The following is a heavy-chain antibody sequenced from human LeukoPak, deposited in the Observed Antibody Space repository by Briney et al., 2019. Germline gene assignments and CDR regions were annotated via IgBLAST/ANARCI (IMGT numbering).Heavy chain of an antibody. CDR1: GFTFSSYA. V-gene: IGHV3-23*01. CDR2: ISGSGGST. Sequence: GGSLRLSCAASGFTFSSYAMSWVRQAPGKGLEWVSAISGSGGSTYYADSVKGRFTISRDNFKNTLYLQMNSLRAEDTAVYYCAKGETVLRFLEWLLYFDYWGQGTLVTVSS. D-gene: IGHD3-3*01. J-gene: IGHJ4*02. CDR3: AKGETVLRFLEWLLYFDY.